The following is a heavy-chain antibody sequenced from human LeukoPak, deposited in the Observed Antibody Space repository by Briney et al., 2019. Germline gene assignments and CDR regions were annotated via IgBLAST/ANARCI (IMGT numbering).Heavy chain of an antibody. V-gene: IGHV4-4*07. Sequence: PSETLSLTCTVSGGSISSYSWSWIRRPAGKGLEWIGRIYTSGSTNYNPSLKSRVTMSVDTSRNQFSLKLSSVTAADTAVYYCARSSYSSSWYNYWGQGTLVTVSS. CDR3: ARSSYSSSWYNY. CDR2: IYTSGST. J-gene: IGHJ4*02. D-gene: IGHD6-13*01. CDR1: GGSISSYS.